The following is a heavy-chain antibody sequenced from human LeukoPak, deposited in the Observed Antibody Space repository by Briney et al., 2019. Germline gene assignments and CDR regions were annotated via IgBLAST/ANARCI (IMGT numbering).Heavy chain of an antibody. J-gene: IGHJ5*02. CDR2: IRDDGSNK. V-gene: IGHV3-30*02. Sequence: HPGGSLRLSCVASGFTFSSYGIHWVRQAPGKGLEWVAFIRDDGSNKYYADFVKGRFTISRDNSKNTLYLQMNSLRAEDTAVYYCAKGFVYYGSGRPENWFDPWGQGTLVTVSS. CDR1: GFTFSSYG. CDR3: AKGFVYYGSGRPENWFDP. D-gene: IGHD3-10*01.